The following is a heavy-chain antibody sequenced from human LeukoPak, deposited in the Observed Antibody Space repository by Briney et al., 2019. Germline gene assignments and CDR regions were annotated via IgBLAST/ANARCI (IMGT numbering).Heavy chain of an antibody. V-gene: IGHV3-23*01. CDR2: ISGSGGST. D-gene: IGHD3-10*01. J-gene: IGHJ4*02. Sequence: GGSLRLSCAASGFTFSSYAMSWVRLAPGKGLEWVSTISGSGGSTYYADSVKGRFTIFRDNSKNTLSLQMNSLRAEDTAVYYRAKDLMPGVRGLTNYFDYWGQGTLVTVSS. CDR3: AKDLMPGVRGLTNYFDY. CDR1: GFTFSSYA.